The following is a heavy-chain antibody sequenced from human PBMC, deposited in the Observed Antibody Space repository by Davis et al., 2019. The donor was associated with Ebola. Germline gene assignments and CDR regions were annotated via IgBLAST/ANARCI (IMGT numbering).Heavy chain of an antibody. Sequence: GESLKISCAASGFAFTRHSMNWVRQAPGKGLEWIAFISSGGDDRYYADSVRGRFTISRDKSKNTLFLQMNSLRDEDTAIYYCAKQVIVAAWLGSVYFDHWGQGSLVTVSS. CDR2: ISSGGDDR. V-gene: IGHV3-21*04. CDR3: AKQVIVAAWLGSVYFDH. CDR1: GFAFTRHS. J-gene: IGHJ4*02. D-gene: IGHD6-19*01.